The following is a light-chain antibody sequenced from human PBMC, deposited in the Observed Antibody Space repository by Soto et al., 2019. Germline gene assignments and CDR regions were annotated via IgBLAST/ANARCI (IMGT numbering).Light chain of an antibody. CDR3: QQYNKWPRT. V-gene: IGKV3-15*01. Sequence: ENVLTQSPGTLSLSPGERATLSCRASQTVSSYLTWYQQRPGQAPRLIIYDASTRATGIPARFSGGGSGTEFTLTISSLQSEDFAVYYCQQYNKWPRTFGQGTKVDIK. CDR2: DAS. J-gene: IGKJ1*01. CDR1: QTVSSY.